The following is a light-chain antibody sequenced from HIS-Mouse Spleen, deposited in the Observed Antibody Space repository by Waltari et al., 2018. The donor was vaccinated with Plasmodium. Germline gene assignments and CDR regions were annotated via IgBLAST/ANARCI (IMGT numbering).Light chain of an antibody. Sequence: EIVLTQSPALLSLSPGERATLSCRASQSVSSYLAWYQQKPGQAPRLLIYDASNRATGIPARFSGSGSGTDFTLIISSLEPEDFAVYYCQQRSNWPITFGQGTRLEIK. CDR2: DAS. CDR3: QQRSNWPIT. J-gene: IGKJ5*01. CDR1: QSVSSY. V-gene: IGKV3-11*01.